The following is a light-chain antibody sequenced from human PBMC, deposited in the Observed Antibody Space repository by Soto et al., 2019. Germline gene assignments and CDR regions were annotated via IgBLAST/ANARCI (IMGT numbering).Light chain of an antibody. Sequence: EVVLTQSPGTLFLSPGERAALSCRASQTVVSSYLAWYQQRPGQAPRLLIYGASSRATGIPDRFSGSGSGTDYTLTISRLEPEDFAVYYCQRYGSSQWKFGQGTKVEMK. CDR3: QRYGSSQWK. CDR1: QTVVSSY. V-gene: IGKV3-20*01. CDR2: GAS. J-gene: IGKJ1*01.